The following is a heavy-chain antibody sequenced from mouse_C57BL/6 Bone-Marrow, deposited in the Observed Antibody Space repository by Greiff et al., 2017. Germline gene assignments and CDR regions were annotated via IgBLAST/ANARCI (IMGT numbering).Heavy chain of an antibody. V-gene: IGHV5-17*01. Sequence: DVHLVESGGGLVKPGGSLKLSCAASGFTFSDYGMHWVRQAPEKGLEWVAYISSGSSTIYYADTVKGRFTISRDNAKNTLFLQMTSRRSEGTAMYYCARPGDGYYPWYFDVWGTGTTVTVSS. CDR3: ARPGDGYYPWYFDV. J-gene: IGHJ1*03. CDR1: GFTFSDYG. CDR2: ISSGSSTI. D-gene: IGHD2-3*01.